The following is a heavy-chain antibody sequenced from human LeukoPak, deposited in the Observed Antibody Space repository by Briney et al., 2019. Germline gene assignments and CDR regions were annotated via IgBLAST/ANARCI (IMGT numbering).Heavy chain of an antibody. V-gene: IGHV3-30*02. CDR2: IRYDGSNK. Sequence: GGSLRLSCAASGFTFSSYDIHWVRQAPGKGLERVAFIRYDGSNKYYADSVRGRFTISRDNSKNTLYLHMNSLRAEATAVYFCAKGSKAVLFTRDHYMDVWGKGTTVTISS. D-gene: IGHD6-19*01. CDR1: GFTFSSYD. CDR3: AKGSKAVLFTRDHYMDV. J-gene: IGHJ6*03.